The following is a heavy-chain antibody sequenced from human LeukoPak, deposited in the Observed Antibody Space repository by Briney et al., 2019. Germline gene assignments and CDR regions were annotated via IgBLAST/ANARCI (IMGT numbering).Heavy chain of an antibody. J-gene: IGHJ5*02. CDR2: ISGSGGST. CDR1: GFTFSSYA. Sequence: GGSLRLSCAASGFTFSSYAMSWVRQAPGKGLEWVSAISGSGGSTYYADSVKGRFTISRDNSKNTLYLQMNSLRAEDTAVYCCAKDINPPAAIRAGWFDPWGQGTLVTVSS. V-gene: IGHV3-23*01. CDR3: AKDINPPAAIRAGWFDP. D-gene: IGHD2-2*02.